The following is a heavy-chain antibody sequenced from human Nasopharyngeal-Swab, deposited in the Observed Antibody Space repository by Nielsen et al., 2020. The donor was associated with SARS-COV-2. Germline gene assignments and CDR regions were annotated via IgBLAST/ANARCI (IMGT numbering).Heavy chain of an antibody. D-gene: IGHD1-26*01. V-gene: IGHV1-46*01. J-gene: IGHJ5*02. CDR3: ARDISARDTAWWFDP. CDR1: GYTFTNNY. CDR2: INPSGRST. Sequence: ASVKVSCKASGYTFTNNYMHWVRHAPGQGLEWMGLINPSGRSTLYAQTFQGRLTMTRDTSTSTDYMELSGLRSEDTAVYYCARDISARDTAWWFDPWGQGTLVTVSS.